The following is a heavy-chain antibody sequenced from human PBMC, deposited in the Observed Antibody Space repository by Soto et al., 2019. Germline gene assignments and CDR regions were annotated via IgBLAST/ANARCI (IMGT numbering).Heavy chain of an antibody. D-gene: IGHD2-15*01. CDR1: GFTFSSYG. CDR2: ISYDGSNK. Sequence: QVQLVESGGGVVQPGRSLRLSCAASGFTFSSYGMHWVRQAPGKGLEWVAVISYDGSNKYYADSVKGRFTISRDNSKNTXXLQMNSLRAEDTAVYYCAKESYCSGGSCYGSPPVWWGQGTLVTVSS. V-gene: IGHV3-30*18. CDR3: AKESYCSGGSCYGSPPVW. J-gene: IGHJ4*02.